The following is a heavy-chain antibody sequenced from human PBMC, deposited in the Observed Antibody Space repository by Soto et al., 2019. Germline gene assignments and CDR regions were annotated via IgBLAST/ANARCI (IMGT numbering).Heavy chain of an antibody. V-gene: IGHV1-69*12. Sequence: QVQLVQSGAEVKKPGSSVKVSCKASGGTFSNYAISWVRQAPGQELEWMGGIIPIGGTANYAQKFQARVTITADDSTSSAYMELSSQRSEDTAVYSFASPLTSVRYYNGMDVWGQGTTVTVSS. D-gene: IGHD7-27*01. J-gene: IGHJ6*02. CDR1: GGTFSNYA. CDR3: ASPLTSVRYYNGMDV. CDR2: IIPIGGTA.